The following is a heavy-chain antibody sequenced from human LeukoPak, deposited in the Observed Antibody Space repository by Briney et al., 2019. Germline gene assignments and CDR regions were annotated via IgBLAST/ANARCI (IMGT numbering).Heavy chain of an antibody. CDR3: ARGYYYGSGSYYSPTYYYYMDV. CDR1: GGTFSSYA. Sequence: SVKVSCKASGGTFSSYATSWVRQAPGQGLEWMGGIIPIFGTANYAQKFQGRVTITADESTSTAYMELSSLRSEDTAVYYCARGYYYGSGSYYSPTYYYYMDVWGKGTTVTISS. D-gene: IGHD3-10*01. CDR2: IIPIFGTA. V-gene: IGHV1-69*13. J-gene: IGHJ6*03.